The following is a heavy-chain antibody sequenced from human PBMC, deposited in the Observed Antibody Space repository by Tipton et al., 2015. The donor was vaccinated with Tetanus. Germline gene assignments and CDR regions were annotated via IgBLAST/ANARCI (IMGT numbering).Heavy chain of an antibody. CDR1: GFSFSTYW. Sequence: SLRLSCVASGFSFSTYWMNWVRQAPGMGLEWVAGIKPDGSAQYYGDSVKGRFTISRDNAKNSLFLQMTSLRAEDTAMYYCRAGSWLGGPGTLVTVSS. CDR3: RAGSWL. CDR2: IKPDGSAQ. D-gene: IGHD5-18*01. V-gene: IGHV3-7*03. J-gene: IGHJ4*02.